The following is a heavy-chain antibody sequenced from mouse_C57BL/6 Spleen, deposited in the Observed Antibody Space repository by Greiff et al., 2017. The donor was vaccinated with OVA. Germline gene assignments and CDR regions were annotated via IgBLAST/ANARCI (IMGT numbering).Heavy chain of an antibody. CDR1: GYTFTDYN. CDR3: ARRTGEGYFDV. Sequence: VQLQQSGPELVKPGASVKIPCKASGYTFTDYNMDWVKQSHGKSLEWFGDINPNNGGTIYNQKFKGKATLTVDKSSSTAYMELRSLTSEDTAVYYCARRTGEGYFDVWGTGTTVTVSS. CDR2: INPNNGGT. V-gene: IGHV1-18*01. J-gene: IGHJ1*03. D-gene: IGHD4-1*01.